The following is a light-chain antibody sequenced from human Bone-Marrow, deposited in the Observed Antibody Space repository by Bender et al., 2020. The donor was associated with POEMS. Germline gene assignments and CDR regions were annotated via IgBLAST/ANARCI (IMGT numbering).Light chain of an antibody. CDR3: QVWDGSSDHQV. Sequence: SYVLTQPPSASVAPGQTAIIICGGNNFGSNSGHWHQQKPGQAPVMVVYDDSDRPSGIPERFTGSNTGNTATLTISRVEAGDEADYYCQVWDGSSDHQVFGGGTKLAVL. J-gene: IGLJ3*02. CDR1: NFGSNS. V-gene: IGLV3-21*02. CDR2: DDS.